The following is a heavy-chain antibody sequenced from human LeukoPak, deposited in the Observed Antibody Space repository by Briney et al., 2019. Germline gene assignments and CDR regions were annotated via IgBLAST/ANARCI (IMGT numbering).Heavy chain of an antibody. D-gene: IGHD3-3*01. Sequence: PGGSLRLSCAASGFMFSSNWMSWVRLAPGKGLEWVANIKEDGTETYYVDSVKGRFTISRDNAKNSLYLQMNSLRAEDTAVYYCARGVPYDSWSGPHYSDYWGQGTLVTVSS. V-gene: IGHV3-7*01. CDR2: IKEDGTET. J-gene: IGHJ4*02. CDR3: ARGVPYDSWSGPHYSDY. CDR1: GFMFSSNW.